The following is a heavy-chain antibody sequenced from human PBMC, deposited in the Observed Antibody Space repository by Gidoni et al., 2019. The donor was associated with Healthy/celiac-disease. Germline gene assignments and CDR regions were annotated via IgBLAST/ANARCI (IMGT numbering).Heavy chain of an antibody. CDR1: GFPFSSYA. CDR3: AKDPQWLDRYGDY. V-gene: IGHV3-23*01. J-gene: IGHJ4*02. Sequence: EVQLLESGGGLVQPGGSLRLTCAASGFPFSSYAISWVRQAPGKGLEWVSAISGSGGVTDYADSVKGRFTISRDNSKNTLYLQMNSLRVEDTAVYYCAKDPQWLDRYGDYWGQGTLVTVSS. CDR2: ISGSGGVT. D-gene: IGHD6-19*01.